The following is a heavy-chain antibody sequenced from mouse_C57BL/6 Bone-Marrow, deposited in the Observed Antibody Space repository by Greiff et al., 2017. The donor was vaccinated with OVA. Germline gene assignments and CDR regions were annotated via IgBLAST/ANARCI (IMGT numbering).Heavy chain of an antibody. CDR2: INPNNGGT. J-gene: IGHJ3*01. Sequence: EVQLQQSGPELVKPGASVKISCKASGYTFTDYYMNWVKQSHGKSLEWIGDINPNNGGTSYNQKFKGKATLTVDKSSSTAYMELRSLTSEDSAVYYCAREDYGNQFADWGQGTLVTVSA. CDR3: AREDYGNQFAD. CDR1: GYTFTDYY. V-gene: IGHV1-26*01. D-gene: IGHD2-1*01.